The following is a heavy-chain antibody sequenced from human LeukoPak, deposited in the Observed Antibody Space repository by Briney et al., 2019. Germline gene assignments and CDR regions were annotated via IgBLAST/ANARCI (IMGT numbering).Heavy chain of an antibody. D-gene: IGHD5/OR15-5a*01. CDR2: ISSSSSYI. V-gene: IGHV3-21*04. CDR3: ARGVTSGPLRFDY. J-gene: IGHJ4*02. Sequence: PGGSLRLSCAASGFTFSSYSMNWVRQAPGKGLEWVSSISSSSSYIYYADSVKGRFTISRDNAKNSLYLQMNSLRSEDTAVYYCARGVTSGPLRFDYWGQGTLVTVSS. CDR1: GFTFSSYS.